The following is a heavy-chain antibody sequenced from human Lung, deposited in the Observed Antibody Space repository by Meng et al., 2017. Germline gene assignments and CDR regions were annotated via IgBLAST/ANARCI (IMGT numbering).Heavy chain of an antibody. CDR1: GGSISGSY. J-gene: IGHJ4*02. V-gene: IGHV4-34*01. CDR2: INHGGST. Sequence: QVQVKQGGAGPLRPSENRALTFAVYGGSISGSYWSWIRQSPAKGLEWIGKINHGGSTNYNPSLESRVTVSVDTPKNQFSLRLTSMTVADTAVYYCARERHSTIIRGVIDFWGQGALVTVSS. D-gene: IGHD3-10*01. CDR3: ARERHSTIIRGVIDF.